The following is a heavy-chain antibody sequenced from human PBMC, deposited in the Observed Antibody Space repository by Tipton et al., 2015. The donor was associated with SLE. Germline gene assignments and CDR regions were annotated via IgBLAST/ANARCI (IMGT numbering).Heavy chain of an antibody. D-gene: IGHD3-10*02. J-gene: IGHJ3*02. Sequence: TLSLTCTVSSDSMSSYYWSWIRQPPGKGLEWIGCIYYSGSTNYNPSLKSRLTMSVDTSKNQFSLKFHSVTSADTAVYYCARPMITMSPLAAFDIWGQGTLVTVSS. CDR2: IYYSGST. V-gene: IGHV4-59*01. CDR1: SDSMSSYY. CDR3: ARPMITMSPLAAFDI.